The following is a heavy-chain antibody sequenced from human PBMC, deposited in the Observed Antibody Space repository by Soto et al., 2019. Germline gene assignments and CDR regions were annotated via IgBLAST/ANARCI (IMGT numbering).Heavy chain of an antibody. Sequence: SETLSLTCAVCGGSFSGYYWSWIRQPPGKGLEWIGEINHSGSTNYNPSLKSRVTISVDTSKNQFSLKLSSVTAADTAVYYCARGYNNWNYFGWFDPWGQGTLVTVSS. CDR1: GGSFSGYY. CDR3: ARGYNNWNYFGWFDP. J-gene: IGHJ5*02. V-gene: IGHV4-34*01. D-gene: IGHD1-7*01. CDR2: INHSGST.